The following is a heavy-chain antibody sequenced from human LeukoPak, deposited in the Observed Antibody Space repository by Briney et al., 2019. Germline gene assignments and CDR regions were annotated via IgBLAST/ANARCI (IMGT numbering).Heavy chain of an antibody. CDR2: IYYSGST. V-gene: IGHV4-59*01. D-gene: IGHD2-2*01. CDR3: ARSRVSRSYYFDY. J-gene: IGHJ4*02. CDR1: GGSISRYY. Sequence: SETLSLTCTVSGGSISRYYWSWTRQPPGKGLEWIGYIYYSGSTNYNPSLKSRVTISVDTSKNQFSLKLSSVTAADTAVYYCARSRVSRSYYFDYWGQGTLVTVSS.